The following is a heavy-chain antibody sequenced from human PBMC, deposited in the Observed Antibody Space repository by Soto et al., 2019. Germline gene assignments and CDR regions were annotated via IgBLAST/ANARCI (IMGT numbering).Heavy chain of an antibody. CDR2: ISAYNGNT. J-gene: IGHJ6*02. D-gene: IGHD3-3*01. V-gene: IGHV1-18*04. CDR3: ARESAPTYYDPFAPANYYYYYGMDV. CDR1: GYTFTSYG. Sequence: QVQLVQSGAEVKKPGASVKVSCKASGYTFTSYGISWVRQAPGQGLEWMGWISAYNGNTNYAQKLQGRVTMTTDTSTSTAYMELRSLRSDDTAVYYCARESAPTYYDPFAPANYYYYYGMDVWGQGTTVTVSS.